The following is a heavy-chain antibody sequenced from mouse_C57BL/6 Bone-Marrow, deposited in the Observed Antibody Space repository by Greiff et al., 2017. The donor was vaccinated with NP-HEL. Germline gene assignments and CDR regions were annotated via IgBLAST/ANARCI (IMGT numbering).Heavy chain of an antibody. CDR3: ARRGIYYYGSSPWFAY. Sequence: DVHLVESGGDLVKPGGSLKLSCAASGFTFSSYGMSWVRQTPDKRLEWVATISSGGSYTYYPDSVKGRFTISRDNAKNTLYLQMSSLKSEDTAMYYCARRGIYYYGSSPWFAYWGQGTLVTVSA. V-gene: IGHV5-6*01. J-gene: IGHJ3*01. CDR2: ISSGGSYT. CDR1: GFTFSSYG. D-gene: IGHD1-1*01.